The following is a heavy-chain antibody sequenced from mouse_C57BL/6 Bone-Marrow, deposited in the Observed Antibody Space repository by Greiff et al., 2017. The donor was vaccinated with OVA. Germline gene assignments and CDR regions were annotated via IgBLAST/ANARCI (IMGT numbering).Heavy chain of an antibody. CDR3: AFDWGFDY. Sequence: VQLQKRGAESVKAGASVNLHCNASFYTFTSYWMQWVKQRPGQGLEWIGEIDPSDSYTNYNQKFKGKATLTVDTSSSTAYMQLSSLTSEDSAVYYCAFDWGFDYWGQGTTLTVSS. CDR2: IDPSDSYT. J-gene: IGHJ2*01. D-gene: IGHD2-4*01. CDR1: FYTFTSYW. V-gene: IGHV1-50*01.